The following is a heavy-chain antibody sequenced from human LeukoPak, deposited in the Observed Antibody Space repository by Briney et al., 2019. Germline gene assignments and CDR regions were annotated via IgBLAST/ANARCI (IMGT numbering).Heavy chain of an antibody. V-gene: IGHV4-59*01. CDR1: GGSISSYY. J-gene: IGHJ2*01. CDR3: ARISVSTGTTRDWYFDL. CDR2: IYYSGST. Sequence: SETLSLTCTVSGGSISSYYWSWIRQPPGKGLEWIGYIYYSGSTNYNPSLKSRVTISVDTSKNQYSLKVSSVTAADTAVYYCARISVSTGTTRDWYFDLWGRGTLVTVSS. D-gene: IGHD4-11*01.